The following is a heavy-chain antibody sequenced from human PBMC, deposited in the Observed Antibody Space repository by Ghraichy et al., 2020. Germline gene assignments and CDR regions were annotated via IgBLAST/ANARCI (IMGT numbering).Heavy chain of an antibody. J-gene: IGHJ6*02. CDR2: ISSSGTI. D-gene: IGHD4-11*01. CDR1: GFTFSDYY. Sequence: GGSLRLSCAASGFTFSDYYMNWVRQAPGKGLEWVSSISSSGTIYYADSVKGRFTISRDSAKNSLNLQVNSLRAEDTAVYYCARSAAPMTTVTDYAYYVMDVWGQGTTVTVSS. V-gene: IGHV3-69-1*01. CDR3: ARSAAPMTTVTDYAYYVMDV.